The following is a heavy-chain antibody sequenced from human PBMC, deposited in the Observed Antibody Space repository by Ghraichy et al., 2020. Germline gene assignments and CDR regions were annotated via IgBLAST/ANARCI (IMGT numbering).Heavy chain of an antibody. Sequence: SETLSLTCTVSGGSISSYYWSWIRQPPGKGLEWIGYIYYSGSTNYNPSLKSRVTISVDTSKNQFSLKLSSVTAADTAVYYCARGLRGVMTRAFDIWGQGTMVTVSS. J-gene: IGHJ3*02. V-gene: IGHV4-59*01. CDR2: IYYSGST. CDR1: GGSISSYY. CDR3: ARGLRGVMTRAFDI. D-gene: IGHD3-10*01.